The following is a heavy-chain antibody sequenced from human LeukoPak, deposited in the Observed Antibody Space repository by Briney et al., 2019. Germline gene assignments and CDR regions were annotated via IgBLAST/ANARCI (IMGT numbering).Heavy chain of an antibody. CDR3: ARYANSPYYYYAMDV. Sequence: PSETLSLTCTVSGGSIIGYYLSWLRQPPGKGVEWIGSIYYSGSTNYNPSLKSRVTISVETSKNQFSLKLSSVTAADTAVYYCARYANSPYYYYAMDVWGQGTTVTVPS. J-gene: IGHJ6*02. V-gene: IGHV4-59*12. CDR1: GGSIIGYY. D-gene: IGHD4/OR15-4a*01. CDR2: IYYSGST.